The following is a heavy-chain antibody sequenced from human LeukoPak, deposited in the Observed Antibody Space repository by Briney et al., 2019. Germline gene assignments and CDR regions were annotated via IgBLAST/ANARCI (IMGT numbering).Heavy chain of an antibody. J-gene: IGHJ4*02. V-gene: IGHV4-34*01. Sequence: SETLSLTCAVYGGSFSGFHWSWIRQPPGKGLEWIGEISHTGSTNYNPSLKSRVTISVDTSKNQFPLKLGSVTAADTAVYYCVRGLLRAVRGHQGYWGQGTLVTVSS. CDR1: GGSFSGFH. CDR2: ISHTGST. CDR3: VRGLLRAVRGHQGY. D-gene: IGHD3-10*02.